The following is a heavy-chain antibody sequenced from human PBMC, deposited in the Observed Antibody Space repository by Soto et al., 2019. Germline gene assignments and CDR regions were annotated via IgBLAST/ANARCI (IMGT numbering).Heavy chain of an antibody. V-gene: IGHV3-30-3*01. D-gene: IGHD2-21*02. CDR1: GFTFSSYA. CDR2: ISYDGSNK. J-gene: IGHJ3*02. CDR3: ARTTGGDYAFDI. Sequence: VQLVESGGGLVQPGGSLRLSCAASGFTFSSYAMHWVRQAPGKGLEWVAVISYDGSNKYYADSVKGRFTISRDNSKNTLYLQMNSLRAEDTAVYYCARTTGGDYAFDIWGQGTMVTVSS.